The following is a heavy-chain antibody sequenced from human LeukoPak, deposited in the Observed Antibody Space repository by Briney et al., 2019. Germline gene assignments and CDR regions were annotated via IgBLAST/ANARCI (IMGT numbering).Heavy chain of an antibody. D-gene: IGHD6-13*01. CDR1: GYTFTSYG. J-gene: IGHJ4*02. V-gene: IGHV1-2*02. CDR3: TRGIALPGAKFFDS. Sequence: ASVKVSCKASGYTFTSYGISWVRQAPGQGLEWMGWFNPDSGATNFAHKFQGRVTMTRDTSISTAYMELTRLMSDDTAMYFCTRGIALPGAKFFDSWGQGTLVTVSS. CDR2: FNPDSGAT.